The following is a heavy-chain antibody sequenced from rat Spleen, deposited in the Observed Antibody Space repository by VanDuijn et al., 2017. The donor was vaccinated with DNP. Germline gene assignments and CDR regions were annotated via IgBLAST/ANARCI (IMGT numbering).Heavy chain of an antibody. CDR2: IQSDGNT. CDR1: GFSLTNYH. D-gene: IGHD1-12*02. J-gene: IGHJ4*01. V-gene: IGHV2-27*01. CDR3: ARDQDYYYDGGYYPTMDA. Sequence: QVQLKESGPGLVQPSQTLSLTCTVSGFSLTNYHVDWVRQPPGKGLEWMGRIQSDGNTDYNSALKFRLSISRDTSKSQVFLKMNSLQTEDTATYYCARDQDYYYDGGYYPTMDAWGQGTSVTVSS.